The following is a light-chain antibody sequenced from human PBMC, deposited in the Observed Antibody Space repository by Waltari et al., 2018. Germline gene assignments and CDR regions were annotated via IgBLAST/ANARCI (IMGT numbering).Light chain of an antibody. J-gene: IGLJ1*01. Sequence: SLVLTQPPSVSVAPGQTARMTCGGHNIGSKSVHWYQQKPGQAPVVVVYDDSDRPSGIPGRFSGSNSGNTATLTISRVEAGDEADYYCQVWDKSSDPPYVFGTGTKVTVL. CDR2: DDS. CDR3: QVWDKSSDPPYV. V-gene: IGLV3-21*02. CDR1: NIGSKS.